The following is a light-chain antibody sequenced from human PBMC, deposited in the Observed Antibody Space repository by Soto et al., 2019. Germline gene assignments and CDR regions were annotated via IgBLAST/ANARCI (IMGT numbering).Light chain of an antibody. CDR1: QSISSW. CDR3: QHYNSYPST. J-gene: IGKJ1*01. Sequence: DIPMTQSPSTLSASVGDRVTITCRASQSISSWLAWYQQKPGKAPKLLVYDASSLESGVPSRFSGSGSGTEFTLSISSLQPDDSASYYCQHYNSYPSTFGQGTQVEIK. V-gene: IGKV1-5*01. CDR2: DAS.